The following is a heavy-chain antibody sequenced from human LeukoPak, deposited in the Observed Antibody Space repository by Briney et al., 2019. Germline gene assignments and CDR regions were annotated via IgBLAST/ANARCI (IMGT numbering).Heavy chain of an antibody. V-gene: IGHV6-1*01. CDR2: TYYRSKWYN. Sequence: SQTLSLTCAISGDSVSSNSAAWNWIRQSPSRGLEWLGGTYYRSKWYNDYAVSVKSRITINPDTSKNQFSLQLNSVTPEDTAVYYCARDLTMVRGGGSDYWGQGTLVTVSS. J-gene: IGHJ4*02. CDR3: ARDLTMVRGGGSDY. D-gene: IGHD3-10*01. CDR1: GDSVSSNSAA.